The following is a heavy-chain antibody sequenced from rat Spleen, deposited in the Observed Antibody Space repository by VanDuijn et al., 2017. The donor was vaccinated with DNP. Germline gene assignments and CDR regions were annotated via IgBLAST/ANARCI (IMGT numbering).Heavy chain of an antibody. CDR1: GFSLTSYH. CDR3: IRGGVGRN. CDR2: IWNTGGT. V-gene: IGHV2-41*01. Sequence: QVQLKESGPGLVQPSQTLSLTCTVSGFSLTSYHVHWVRQPPGKGLEWMGVIWNTGGTRYNSALKSRLSFSKATSKSQVFLKMNSLQTEDTAIYFCIRGGVGRNWGQGVMVTVSS. D-gene: IGHD4-3*01. J-gene: IGHJ2*01.